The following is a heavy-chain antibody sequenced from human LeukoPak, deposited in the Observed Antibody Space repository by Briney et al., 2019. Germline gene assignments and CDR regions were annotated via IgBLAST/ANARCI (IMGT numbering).Heavy chain of an antibody. J-gene: IGHJ4*02. V-gene: IGHV3-21*01. CDR2: ISSSSSYI. D-gene: IGHD3-10*01. Sequence: GGSLRLSCAASGFTFSSYSMNWVRQAPGKGLEWVSSISSSSSYIYYADSVKGRFTISRDNAKNSLYLQMNSLRAEDTAVYYCARDVLSRSGSHDYWGQGTLVTVSS. CDR1: GFTFSSYS. CDR3: ARDVLSRSGSHDY.